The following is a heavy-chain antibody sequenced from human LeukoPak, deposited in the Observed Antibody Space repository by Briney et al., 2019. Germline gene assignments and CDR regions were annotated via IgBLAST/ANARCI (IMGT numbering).Heavy chain of an antibody. J-gene: IGHJ4*02. CDR2: MNPNSGNT. Sequence: ASVKVSCKASGYTFTSYDINWVRLATGQGLEWMGWMNPNSGNTGYAQKFQGRVTMTRNTSISTAYMELSSLRSEDTAVYYCARGRITIFGVVIIRYYFDYWGQGTLVTVSS. D-gene: IGHD3-3*01. CDR1: GYTFTSYD. CDR3: ARGRITIFGVVIIRYYFDY. V-gene: IGHV1-8*01.